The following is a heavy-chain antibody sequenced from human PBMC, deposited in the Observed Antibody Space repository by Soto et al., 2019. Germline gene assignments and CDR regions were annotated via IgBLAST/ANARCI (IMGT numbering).Heavy chain of an antibody. CDR2: ISAYNGNT. J-gene: IGHJ5*02. D-gene: IGHD2-15*01. Sequence: QVQLVQSGAEVKKPGASVKVSCKASGYTFTSYGISWVRQAPGQGLEWMGWISAYNGNTDYAQKLQGRVTMTTDTSTSTAYMELRSLRSDDTAVYYCARDRGVVNVGVGRWFDPWGQGTLVTVSS. V-gene: IGHV1-18*01. CDR1: GYTFTSYG. CDR3: ARDRGVVNVGVGRWFDP.